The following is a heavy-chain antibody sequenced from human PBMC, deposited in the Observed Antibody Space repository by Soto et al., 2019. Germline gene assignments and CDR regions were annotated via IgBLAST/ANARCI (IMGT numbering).Heavy chain of an antibody. Sequence: EVQLLASGGGLVQPGGYLRLSCAASGFTFSSYAMMWVRQAPVKGLECVSAISGSGDSTYYADSVKGRFTISRDNSKNTLYLQTNSLRAEDTAVYYCARRGSGSYYDYWGQGTLVTVSS. CDR2: ISGSGDST. J-gene: IGHJ4*02. V-gene: IGHV3-23*01. CDR1: GFTFSSYA. CDR3: ARRGSGSYYDY. D-gene: IGHD1-26*01.